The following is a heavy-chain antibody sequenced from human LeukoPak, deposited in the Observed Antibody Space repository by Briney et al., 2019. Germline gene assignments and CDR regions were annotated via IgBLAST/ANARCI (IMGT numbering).Heavy chain of an antibody. CDR1: GFTFSNYW. CDR3: VRGGSSVSFDY. Sequence: GGFLRLSCAASGFTFSNYWMHWVRQTPGKGLVWVSRINSDGGNTNYADSVKGRFTVSRDNAKNTLYLQVNSLRVEDTALYYCVRGGSSVSFDYWGQGTLVAVSS. V-gene: IGHV3-74*01. J-gene: IGHJ4*02. D-gene: IGHD3-10*01. CDR2: INSDGGNT.